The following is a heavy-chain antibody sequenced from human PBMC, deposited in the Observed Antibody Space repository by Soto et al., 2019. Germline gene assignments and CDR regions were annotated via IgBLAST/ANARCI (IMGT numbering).Heavy chain of an antibody. D-gene: IGHD4-17*01. J-gene: IGHJ6*02. V-gene: IGHV4-30-4*08. CDR1: GGSISNYDFY. CDR2: IYYNGNT. CDR3: ARATTVTSSFFYYGLDV. Sequence: PSETLSLTCTASGGSISNYDFYWSWIRQPPGKGLEWIGHIYYNGNTYYNPSLKSRLTMSLDTSQNQFSLHLSSVIAADSASYFCARATTVTSSFFYYGLDVWGQGTTVTVS.